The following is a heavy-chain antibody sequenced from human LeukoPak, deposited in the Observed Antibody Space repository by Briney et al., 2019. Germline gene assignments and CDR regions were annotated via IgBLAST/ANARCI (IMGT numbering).Heavy chain of an antibody. Sequence: GKSLRLSCEASGLSFRDYAMHWVRQAPGRGLEWVAVISQDGSNQNYADSVQDRVTISRDNSKNTLFLQMFTLKTEDTAVYFCVRGRAGSSAYYWGPFDLWGQGALVTVSA. CDR2: ISQDGSNQ. V-gene: IGHV3-30*04. J-gene: IGHJ4*02. CDR1: GLSFRDYA. CDR3: VRGRAGSSAYYWGPFDL. D-gene: IGHD3-22*01.